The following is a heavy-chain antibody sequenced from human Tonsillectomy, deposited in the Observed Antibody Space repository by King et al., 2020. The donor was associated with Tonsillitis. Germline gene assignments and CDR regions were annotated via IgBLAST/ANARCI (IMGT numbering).Heavy chain of an antibody. D-gene: IGHD6-19*01. Sequence: VQLVESGAEMKKPGESLKISCEGFGYNFTNYWIGWVRQMPGKGMEWMGIIYPGDSDTRYNPSFQGQVTISAAKSIRTAYLQWRSLEASDTAIYYCVRHYREIYSSASSLGHWGQGTLVTVSS. V-gene: IGHV5-51*01. CDR2: IYPGDSDT. CDR3: VRHYREIYSSASSLGH. J-gene: IGHJ1*01. CDR1: GYNFTNYW.